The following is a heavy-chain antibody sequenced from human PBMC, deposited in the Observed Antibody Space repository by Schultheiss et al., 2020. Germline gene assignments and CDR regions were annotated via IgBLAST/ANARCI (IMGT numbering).Heavy chain of an antibody. CDR2: ISSSSSTI. CDR1: GFTFSSYS. Sequence: GESLKISCAASGFTFSSYSMNWVRQAPGKGLEWVSYISSSSSTIYYADSVKGRFTISRDNAKNTLFLQMNSLRAEDTAMYFCAREQVDYSSSLGCFDSWGQGTLVTVSS. J-gene: IGHJ5*01. CDR3: AREQVDYSSSLGCFDS. D-gene: IGHD6-6*01. V-gene: IGHV3-48*01.